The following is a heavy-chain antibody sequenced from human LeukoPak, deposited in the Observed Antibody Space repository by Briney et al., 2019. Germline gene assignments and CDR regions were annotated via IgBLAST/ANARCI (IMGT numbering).Heavy chain of an antibody. CDR3: ARASLTEYFYYYYMGV. Sequence: PGGSLRLSCVASGFTFSSFPMHWVRQAPGKGLEWVAVISNDEKNKYYADSVKGRFTISRDNSKSTLFLQMNSLRAEDTALYYCARASLTEYFYYYYMGVWGKGTTVTVSS. V-gene: IGHV3-30*01. CDR2: ISNDEKNK. CDR1: GFTFSSFP. D-gene: IGHD3-10*01. J-gene: IGHJ6*03.